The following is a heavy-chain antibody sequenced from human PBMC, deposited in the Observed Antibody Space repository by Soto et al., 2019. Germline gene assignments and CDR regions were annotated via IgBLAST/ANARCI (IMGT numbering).Heavy chain of an antibody. D-gene: IGHD6-19*01. J-gene: IGHJ2*01. CDR3: ASWPEYSSGWYWYFDL. CDR2: IYYSGST. Sequence: QLQLQESGPGLVKPSETLSLTCTVSGGSISSSSYYWGWIRQPPGKGLEWIGSIYYSGSTYYNPSLKSRVTISVDTSKNQFSLKLSSVTAADTAVYYCASWPEYSSGWYWYFDLWGRGTLVTVSS. CDR1: GGSISSSSYY. V-gene: IGHV4-39*01.